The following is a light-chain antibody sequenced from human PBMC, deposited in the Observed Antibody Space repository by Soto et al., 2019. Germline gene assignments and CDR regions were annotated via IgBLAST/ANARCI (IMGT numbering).Light chain of an antibody. J-gene: IGLJ1*01. Sequence: QAVVTQPPSVSGAPGQRVTISCTGSSSNIGAGYDVHWYQQLPGTAPKLLIYGNSNRPSGVPDRFSGSESGTSASLAITGLQAEDEADYYCQSYDSSLSGYVFGTGTKLTVL. CDR2: GNS. V-gene: IGLV1-40*01. CDR3: QSYDSSLSGYV. CDR1: SSNIGAGYD.